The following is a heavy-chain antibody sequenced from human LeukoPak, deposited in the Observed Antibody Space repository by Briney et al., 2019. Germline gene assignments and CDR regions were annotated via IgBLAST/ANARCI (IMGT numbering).Heavy chain of an antibody. Sequence: GGSLRLSCAASGFTFSSYDMNWVRQAPGKGREWVSSISSTSNYINYADSVKGRFTISRDNAKSSLYLQMNSLRVEDTAVYYCARTLFGAYNWFDPWGQGALVTVSS. CDR2: ISSTSNYI. D-gene: IGHD3-3*01. V-gene: IGHV3-21*01. CDR1: GFTFSSYD. CDR3: ARTLFGAYNWFDP. J-gene: IGHJ5*02.